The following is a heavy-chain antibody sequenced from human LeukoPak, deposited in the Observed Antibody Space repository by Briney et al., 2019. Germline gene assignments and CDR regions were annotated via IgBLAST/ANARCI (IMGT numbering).Heavy chain of an antibody. V-gene: IGHV3-21*06. Sequence: GGSLRLSCAASEFTFSNYGMTWVRQAPGKGLEWVSSIDSSNKYMYYADSLKGRFTISRDNAQNSLYLQMNSLRAEDAAVYYCARVSYCSGGSCTYFDHWGQGTLVTVSS. D-gene: IGHD2-15*01. CDR2: IDSSNKYM. J-gene: IGHJ4*02. CDR3: ARVSYCSGGSCTYFDH. CDR1: EFTFSNYG.